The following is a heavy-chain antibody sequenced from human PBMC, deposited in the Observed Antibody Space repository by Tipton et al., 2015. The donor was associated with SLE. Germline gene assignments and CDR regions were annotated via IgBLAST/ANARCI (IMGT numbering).Heavy chain of an antibody. CDR3: ARGGQYMAAAYYYYGMDV. CDR2: INHSGST. J-gene: IGHJ6*02. D-gene: IGHD6-13*01. Sequence: TLSLTCAVYGGSFSGYYWSWIRQPPGKGLEWIGEINHSGSTNYNPSLKSRVTISVDTSKNQFSLKLSSVTAADTAVYYCARGGQYMAAAYYYYGMDVWGQGTTVTVSS. V-gene: IGHV4-34*01. CDR1: GGSFSGYY.